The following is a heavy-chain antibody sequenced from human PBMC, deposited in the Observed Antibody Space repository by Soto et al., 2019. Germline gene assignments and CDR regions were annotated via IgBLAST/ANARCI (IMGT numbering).Heavy chain of an antibody. CDR1: CDSRSSRGCC. V-gene: IGHV4-39*01. J-gene: IGHJ4*02. Sequence: PSETLSLTCSVSCDSRSSRGCCWGWIRQPPGKGLEWIGSIYYSGSTSYNPSLKTRVTISEDTSKNQLSLKLGSVTAADTAVYYCARHALTASIDQLQPVDYWGQGTLVTVSS. CDR2: IYYSGST. CDR3: ARHALTASIDQLQPVDY. D-gene: IGHD2-2*01.